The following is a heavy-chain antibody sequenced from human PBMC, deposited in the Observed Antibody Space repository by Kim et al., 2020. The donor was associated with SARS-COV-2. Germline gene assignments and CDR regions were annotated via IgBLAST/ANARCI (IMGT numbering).Heavy chain of an antibody. CDR2: GST. Sequence: GSTSYPQKFRGRVTMTRDTSTSTVYMELTSLTYEDTAMYYCAREANSPDYWGQGTLVTVSP. J-gene: IGHJ4*02. V-gene: IGHV1-46*01. CDR3: AREANSPDY. D-gene: IGHD5-18*01.